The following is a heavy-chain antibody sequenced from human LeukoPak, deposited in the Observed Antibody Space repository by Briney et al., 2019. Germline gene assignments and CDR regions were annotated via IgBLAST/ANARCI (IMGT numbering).Heavy chain of an antibody. Sequence: ASVKVSGKASGYTFTGYYMHWVRQAPGQGLEWMGRINPNSGGTNYAQKFQGRVTMTRDTSVSTAYMELSSLRSDDTAVYYCARRTPEGATDYWGQGTLVTVSS. D-gene: IGHD4/OR15-4a*01. CDR2: INPNSGGT. CDR1: GYTFTGYY. CDR3: ARRTPEGATDY. J-gene: IGHJ4*02. V-gene: IGHV1-2*06.